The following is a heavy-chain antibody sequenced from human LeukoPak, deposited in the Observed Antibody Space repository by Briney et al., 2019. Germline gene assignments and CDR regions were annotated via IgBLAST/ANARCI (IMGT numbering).Heavy chain of an antibody. CDR1: GGSFSGYY. CDR2: IYHSGAT. J-gene: IGHJ4*02. CDR3: ARNGGNSDYDY. Sequence: SETLSLTCAVYGGSFSGYYWSWIRQPPGKGLEWIGEIYHSGATNYNPSLKSRVTMLLDKSKNQFSLKLNSVTAADTAVYYCARNGGNSDYDYWGQGTLVTVSS. D-gene: IGHD4-23*01. V-gene: IGHV4-34*01.